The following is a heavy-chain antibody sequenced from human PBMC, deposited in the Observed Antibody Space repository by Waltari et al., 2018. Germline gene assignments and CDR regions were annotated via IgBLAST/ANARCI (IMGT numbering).Heavy chain of an antibody. D-gene: IGHD3-10*01. Sequence: QVQLVQSGAEVKKPGASVKVSCQASGYTFTGHSMPRPRQAPGQGLEGMGRINPNSGGTNYAQKFQGRVTMTRDTSISTAYMELSRLRSDGTVVYYCAREARRITMVRGGALGYWGQGTLVTVSS. CDR3: AREARRITMVRGGALGY. CDR2: INPNSGGT. V-gene: IGHV1-2*05. J-gene: IGHJ4*02. CDR1: GYTFTGHS.